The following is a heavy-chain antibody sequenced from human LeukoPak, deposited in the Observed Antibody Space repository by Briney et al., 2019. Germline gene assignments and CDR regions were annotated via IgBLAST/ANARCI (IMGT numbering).Heavy chain of an antibody. Sequence: SETLSLTCTVSGGSISSHYWSWIRQPPGKGLEWVGYIYYSGTTNYNPSLKSRVTISVDTSKNQFSLKLSSVTAADTAVYYCARGVYIAAAQYGYWGQGTLVIVSS. CDR2: IYYSGTT. CDR1: GGSISSHY. CDR3: ARGVYIAAAQYGY. J-gene: IGHJ4*02. D-gene: IGHD6-13*01. V-gene: IGHV4-59*11.